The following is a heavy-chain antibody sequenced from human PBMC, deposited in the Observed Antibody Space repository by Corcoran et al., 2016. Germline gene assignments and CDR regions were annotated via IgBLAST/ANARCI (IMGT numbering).Heavy chain of an antibody. CDR1: GFTVSSNY. CDR3: ARSGGGYDFWSGYYTG. J-gene: IGHJ4*02. Sequence: EVQLVESGGGLIQPGGSLRLSCAASGFTVSSNYMSWVRQAPGKGLEWVSVIYSGGSTYYADSVKGRFTISRDNSKNTLYLRMNSLRAEDTAVYYCARSGGGYDFWSGYYTGWGQGTLVTVSS. CDR2: IYSGGST. D-gene: IGHD3-3*01. V-gene: IGHV3-53*01.